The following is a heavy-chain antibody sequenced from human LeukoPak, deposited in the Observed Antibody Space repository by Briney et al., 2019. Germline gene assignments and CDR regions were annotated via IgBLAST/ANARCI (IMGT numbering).Heavy chain of an antibody. V-gene: IGHV3-23*01. J-gene: IGHJ4*02. CDR3: AKGFSSGWYGRPDY. CDR2: ISGSGGST. D-gene: IGHD6-19*01. Sequence: GGSLRLSCAASGFTVSSNYMSWVRQAPGKGLEWVSAISGSGGSTYYADSVKGRFTISRDNSKNTLYLQMNSLRVEDTAVYYCAKGFSSGWYGRPDYWGQGTLVTVSS. CDR1: GFTVSSNY.